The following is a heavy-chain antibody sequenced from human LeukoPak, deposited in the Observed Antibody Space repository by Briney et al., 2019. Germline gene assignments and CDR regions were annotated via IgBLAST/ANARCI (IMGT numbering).Heavy chain of an antibody. V-gene: IGHV5-51*01. CDR3: ARAIGYCSSTRCRFDS. Sequence: GESLKISCKGSGYDFTSYWIGWVRQMPGKGLEWMGIIYPGDSDTRYSPSCQGQVTISADKSISTAYLQWSSLRASDTAMYYCARAIGYCSSTRCRFDSWGQGTLVTVSS. CDR1: GYDFTSYW. CDR2: IYPGDSDT. D-gene: IGHD2-2*01. J-gene: IGHJ5*01.